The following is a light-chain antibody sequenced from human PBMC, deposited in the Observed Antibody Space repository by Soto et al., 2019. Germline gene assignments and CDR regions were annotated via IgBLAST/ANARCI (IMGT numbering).Light chain of an antibody. CDR1: QSVSSY. V-gene: IGKV3-11*01. Sequence: EIMLKQSPATLSLSPGERATLSCRASQSVSSYLAWYQHKPGQAPRLLIYDASNRATDITARLSGSGSGTEFTLTISSLQSEDFAVYYCQQYVTYGQGTMVDIK. CDR3: QQYVT. CDR2: DAS. J-gene: IGKJ1*01.